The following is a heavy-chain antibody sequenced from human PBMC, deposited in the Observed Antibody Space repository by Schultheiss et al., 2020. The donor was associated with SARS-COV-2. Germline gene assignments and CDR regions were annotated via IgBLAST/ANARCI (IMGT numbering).Heavy chain of an antibody. CDR1: GFSFDDYA. CDR3: ARDRGKDSSSWYGGRVDWFDP. CDR2: ITWDGGGT. J-gene: IGHJ5*02. Sequence: GGSLRLSCAASGFSFDDYAMHWVRQAPGKGLEWVSVITWDGGGTYYADSVRGRFTISRDNSKNSLYLQMNSLRAEDTALYYCARDRGKDSSSWYGGRVDWFDPWGQGTLVTVSS. V-gene: IGHV3-43D*04. D-gene: IGHD6-13*01.